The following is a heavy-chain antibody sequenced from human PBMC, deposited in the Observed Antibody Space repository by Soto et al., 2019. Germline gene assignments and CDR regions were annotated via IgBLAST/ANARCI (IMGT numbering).Heavy chain of an antibody. CDR3: ARVTYYYDSSDPDVDWYFDL. V-gene: IGHV4-31*02. D-gene: IGHD3-22*01. CDR2: IYYSGST. J-gene: IGHJ2*01. CDR1: GFTFSSYE. Sequence: VQLVESGGGLVQPGGSLRLSCAASGFTFSSYEMNWVRQAPGKGLEWIGYIYYSGSTYYNPSLKSRVTISVDTSKNQFSLKLSSVTAADTAVYYCARVTYYYDSSDPDVDWYFDLWGRGTLVTVSS.